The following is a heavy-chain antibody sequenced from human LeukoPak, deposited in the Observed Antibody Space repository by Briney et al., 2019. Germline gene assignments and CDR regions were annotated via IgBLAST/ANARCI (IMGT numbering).Heavy chain of an antibody. J-gene: IGHJ4*02. CDR3: ARGAYSGYDLDY. V-gene: IGHV4-59*08. D-gene: IGHD5-12*01. CDR1: GGSIRSYY. Sequence: PSETLSLTCTVSGGSIRSYYWTWIRQPPGKGLEWIGYIYYSGSTNYKPSLKSRVTISVDTSKNQFSLRLRSVTAADTAVYYCARGAYSGYDLDYWGQGTLVTVSS. CDR2: IYYSGST.